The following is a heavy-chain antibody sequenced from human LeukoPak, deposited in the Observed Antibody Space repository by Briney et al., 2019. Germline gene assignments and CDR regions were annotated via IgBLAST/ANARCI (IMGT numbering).Heavy chain of an antibody. J-gene: IGHJ4*02. Sequence: SETLSLTCTVSGGSISGSFWHWIRQPPGKGLEWMGYVFDRGTTAYNPSLKRRVTMSLDTSKSQFSLNLSSVTAADTAVYFCARGPDGYKFFDYWGRGSPVTVSS. CDR2: VFDRGTT. CDR1: GGSISGSF. V-gene: IGHV4-59*01. CDR3: ARGPDGYKFFDY. D-gene: IGHD5-24*01.